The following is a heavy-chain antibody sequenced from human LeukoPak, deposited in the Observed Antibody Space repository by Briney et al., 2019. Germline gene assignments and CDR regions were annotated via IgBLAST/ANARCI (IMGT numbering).Heavy chain of an antibody. D-gene: IGHD5-12*01. J-gene: IGHJ2*01. V-gene: IGHV1-69*13. CDR3: AGSMVATSHWYFDL. CDR1: GGTFSSYA. Sequence: SVKVSCKASGGTFSSYAISWVRQAPGQGLEWMGGIIPIFATPNYAQKFQGRVTITADESTSTACMELTSLRSEDTAVYYCAGSMVATSHWYFDLWGRGTLVTVSS. CDR2: IIPIFATP.